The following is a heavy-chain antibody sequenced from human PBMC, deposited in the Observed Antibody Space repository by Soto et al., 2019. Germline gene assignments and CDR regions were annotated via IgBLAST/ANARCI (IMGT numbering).Heavy chain of an antibody. D-gene: IGHD3-3*01. CDR2: IYYSGST. CDR1: GGSISSRSYY. J-gene: IGHJ6*02. CDR3: ARDRRTFSDV. Sequence: SETLSVPCTVAGGSISSRSYYCGWIRQPPGKGLEWIGSIYYSGSTYYNPSLKSRVTISVDTSKNQFSLKLSSVTAADTAVYYCARDRRTFSDVWGQGTTVTVSS. V-gene: IGHV4-39*02.